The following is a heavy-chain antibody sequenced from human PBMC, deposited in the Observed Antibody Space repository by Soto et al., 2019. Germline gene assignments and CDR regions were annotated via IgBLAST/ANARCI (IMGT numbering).Heavy chain of an antibody. CDR2: INAGNGNT. Sequence: QVQLVQSGAEVKKPGASVKVSCEASGYTFTSYAMHWVRQAPGQRLEWVGWINAGNGNTKYSQKFQGRVTITRDTSASTAYMELSSLRSEDTAVYYCATFTVTTSNFWFDPWGQGTLVTVSS. V-gene: IGHV1-3*01. J-gene: IGHJ5*02. D-gene: IGHD4-17*01. CDR3: ATFTVTTSNFWFDP. CDR1: GYTFTSYA.